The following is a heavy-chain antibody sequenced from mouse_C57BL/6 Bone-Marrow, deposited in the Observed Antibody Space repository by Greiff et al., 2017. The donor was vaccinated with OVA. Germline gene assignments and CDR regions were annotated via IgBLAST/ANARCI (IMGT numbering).Heavy chain of an antibody. V-gene: IGHV5-2*03. CDR3: ASRGWLLAWFAY. D-gene: IGHD2-3*01. J-gene: IGHJ3*01. Sequence: EVMLVESGGGLVQPGESLKLSCESNEYEFTSHDMSWVRKTPEKRLELVAAINRDGGSTSYPDTMESRFILSRDNTEKTLYLQLRSLRSEDTAVVYCASRGWLLAWFAYWGQGTLVTVSA. CDR1: EYEFTSHD. CDR2: INRDGGST.